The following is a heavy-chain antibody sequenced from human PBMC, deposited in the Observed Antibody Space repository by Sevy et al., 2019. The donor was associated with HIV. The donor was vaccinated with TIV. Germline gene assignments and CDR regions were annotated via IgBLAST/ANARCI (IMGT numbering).Heavy chain of an antibody. CDR1: GFTFSSYA. CDR2: ISYDGSNK. J-gene: IGHJ3*02. CDR3: ARDQVVGATPGGALDI. D-gene: IGHD1-26*01. V-gene: IGHV3-30-3*01. Sequence: GGSLRLSCAASGFTFSSYAMHWVRQAPGKGLEWVAVISYDGSNKYYADSVKGRFTISRDNSKNTLYLQMNSLRAEDTAVYYCARDQVVGATPGGALDIWGQGTMVTVSS.